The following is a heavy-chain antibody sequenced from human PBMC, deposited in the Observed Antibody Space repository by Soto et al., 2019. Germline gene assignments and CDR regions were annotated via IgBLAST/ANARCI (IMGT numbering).Heavy chain of an antibody. D-gene: IGHD3-3*01. CDR3: ARGGVSTRTFDY. J-gene: IGHJ4*02. CDR1: GCNFAVYC. CDR2: IYPSDSDT. V-gene: IGHV5-51*01. Sequence: GESLKISGKGSGCNFAVYCIAWVLQMPGKGLELMGIIYPSDSDTRYRPSFQGQVTISADKSISSAYLQWSSLRASDTAMYYCARGGVSTRTFDYWGQGTPVTVSS.